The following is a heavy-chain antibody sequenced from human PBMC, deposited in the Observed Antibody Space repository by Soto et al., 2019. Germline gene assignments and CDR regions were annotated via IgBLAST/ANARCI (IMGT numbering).Heavy chain of an antibody. CDR1: GGSISSGGYY. V-gene: IGHV4-31*03. J-gene: IGHJ4*02. CDR3: ARVLITAVAGYYFDY. CDR2: IYYSGST. Sequence: SETLSLTCTVSGGSISSGGYYWSWIRQHPGKGLEWIGYIYYSGSTYYNPSLKSRVTISVDTSKNQFSLKLSSVTAADTAVYYCARVLITAVAGYYFDYWGQGTLVTVSS. D-gene: IGHD6-19*01.